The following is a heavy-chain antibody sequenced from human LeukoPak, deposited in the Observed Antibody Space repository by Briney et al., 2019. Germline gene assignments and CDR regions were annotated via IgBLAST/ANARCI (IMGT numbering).Heavy chain of an antibody. CDR2: IYTSGST. V-gene: IGHV4-4*07. Sequence: SETLSLTCTVSGGSISSYYWSWIRQPAGKGLEWIGRIYTSGSTNYNPSLKSRVTMSVDTSKNQFSLKLSSVTAADTAVYYCAREWDYYDSSGYYDYWGQGTLVTVSS. CDR3: AREWDYYDSSGYYDY. D-gene: IGHD3-22*01. CDR1: GGSISSYY. J-gene: IGHJ4*02.